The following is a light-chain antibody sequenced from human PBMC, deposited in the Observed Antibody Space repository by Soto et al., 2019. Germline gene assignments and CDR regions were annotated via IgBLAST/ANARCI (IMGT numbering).Light chain of an antibody. CDR2: GAS. V-gene: IGKV3-20*01. J-gene: IGKJ4*01. CDR1: QSVSSSY. CDR3: QQYQSLP. Sequence: NGVTQSPAIVSLKPGDRATLSFRASQSVSSSYLAWYQHKPGQAPRLLIHGASSRVTGIPDRFSGSGSGTDFTLTITRLEPEDSAVYYCQQYQSLPFGGGTKVDI.